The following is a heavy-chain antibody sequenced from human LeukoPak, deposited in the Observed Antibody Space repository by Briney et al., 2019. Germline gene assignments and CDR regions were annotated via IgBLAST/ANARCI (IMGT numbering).Heavy chain of an antibody. D-gene: IGHD6-19*01. V-gene: IGHV3-43*02. Sequence: PGGSLRLSCAASGFTFDDYAMHWVRQAPGKGLEWVSLISGDGGSTYYADSVKGRFTISRDNSKNSLYLQMNSLRTEDTALYYCAKSEPGIAVAGTGWYFDYWGQGTLVTVSS. J-gene: IGHJ4*02. CDR3: AKSEPGIAVAGTGWYFDY. CDR1: GFTFDDYA. CDR2: ISGDGGST.